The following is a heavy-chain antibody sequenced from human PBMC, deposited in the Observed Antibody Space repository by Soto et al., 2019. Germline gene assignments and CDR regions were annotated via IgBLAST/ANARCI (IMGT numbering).Heavy chain of an antibody. CDR3: ARGQGRATILLGYYYYYMDV. CDR2: MNPNSGNT. Sequence: VASVKVSCKASGYTFTSYDINWVRQATGQGLEWMGWMNPNSGNTGYAQKFQGRVTMTRNTSISTAYMELSSLRSEDTAVYYCARGQGRATILLGYYYYYMDVWGKGTTVTVSS. D-gene: IGHD5-12*01. V-gene: IGHV1-8*01. J-gene: IGHJ6*03. CDR1: GYTFTSYD.